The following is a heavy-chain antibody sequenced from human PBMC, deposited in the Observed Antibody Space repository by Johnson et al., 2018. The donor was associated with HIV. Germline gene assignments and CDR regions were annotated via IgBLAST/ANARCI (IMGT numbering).Heavy chain of an antibody. J-gene: IGHJ3*02. Sequence: QVQLVESGGGVVQPGRSLRLSCAASGFTFSNCGMHWVRQTPGKGLEWVAVISYDGSNKYYTDYVKGRFTITRDNSKNTLYLQMNSLRVEDTAVYYCAKSPGKDHGGKSGAFDIWGQGTMVTVSS. CDR3: AKSPGKDHGGKSGAFDI. D-gene: IGHD4-23*01. CDR2: ISYDGSNK. V-gene: IGHV3-30*18. CDR1: GFTFSNCG.